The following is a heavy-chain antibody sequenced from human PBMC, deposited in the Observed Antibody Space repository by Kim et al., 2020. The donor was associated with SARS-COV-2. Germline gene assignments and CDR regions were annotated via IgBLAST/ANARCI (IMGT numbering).Heavy chain of an antibody. V-gene: IGHV3-11*01. CDR3: ARASITMIPKYYFDY. CDR1: GFTFSDYY. CDR2: ISSSGSTI. Sequence: GGSLRLSCAASGFTFSDYYMSWIRQAPGKGLEWVSYISSSGSTIYYADSVKGRFTISRDNAKNSLYLQMNSLRAEDTAVYYCARASITMIPKYYFDYWGQGTLVTVSS. D-gene: IGHD3-22*01. J-gene: IGHJ4*02.